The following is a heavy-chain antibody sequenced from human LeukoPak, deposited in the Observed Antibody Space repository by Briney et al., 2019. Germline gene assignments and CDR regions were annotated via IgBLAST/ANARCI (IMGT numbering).Heavy chain of an antibody. J-gene: IGHJ6*02. CDR2: ISWNSGSI. CDR1: GFTFSGYA. D-gene: IGHD1-26*01. V-gene: IGHV3-9*01. CDR3: AKDMWAEGRYYYYYYGMDV. Sequence: GGSLRLSCAASGFTFSGYAMSWVRQAPGKGLEWVAGISWNSGSIGYADSVKGRFTISRDNAKNSLYLQMNSLRAEDTALYYCAKDMWAEGRYYYYYYGMDVWGQGTTVTVSS.